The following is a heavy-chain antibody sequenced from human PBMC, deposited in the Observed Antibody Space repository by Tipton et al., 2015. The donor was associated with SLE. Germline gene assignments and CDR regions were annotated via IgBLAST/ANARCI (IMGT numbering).Heavy chain of an antibody. Sequence: TLSLTCAVYGGSFSGHYWTWIRQSPGKGLEWIGEINHSGSSNYNPSLKSRVTISIDTSKNQFSLQLSSVTAADTAVYYCANRAQVTYDILTGLGSGWFDPRGQGTLVTVSS. D-gene: IGHD3-9*01. CDR3: ANRAQVTYDILTGLGSGWFDP. J-gene: IGHJ5*02. V-gene: IGHV4-34*01. CDR2: INHSGSS. CDR1: GGSFSGHY.